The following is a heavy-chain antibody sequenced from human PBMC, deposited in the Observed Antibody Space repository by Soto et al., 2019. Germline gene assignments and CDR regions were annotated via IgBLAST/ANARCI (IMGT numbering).Heavy chain of an antibody. CDR3: ARIIRAAGTWYYFDY. CDR1: GGSISSSSYY. J-gene: IGHJ4*02. D-gene: IGHD6-13*01. V-gene: IGHV4-61*05. CDR2: IYYSGST. Sequence: PSETLSLTCTVPGGSISSSSYYWGCIRQPPGKGLEWIGYIYYSGSTNYNPSLKSRVTISVDTSKNQFSLKLSSVTAADTAVYYCARIIRAAGTWYYFDYWGQGTLVTVSS.